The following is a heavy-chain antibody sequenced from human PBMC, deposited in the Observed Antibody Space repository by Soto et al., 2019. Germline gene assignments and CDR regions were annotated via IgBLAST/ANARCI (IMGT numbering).Heavy chain of an antibody. CDR1: GGSISSYY. CDR3: ARTGGYCSSTSCYEEGWFDP. J-gene: IGHJ5*02. CDR2: IYYSGST. Sequence: PSETLSLTCTVSGGSISSYYWSWIRQPPGKGLEWIGYIYYSGSTNYNPSLKSRVTISVDTSKNQFSLKLSSVTAADTAVYYCARTGGYCSSTSCYEEGWFDPWGQGTLVTVSS. D-gene: IGHD2-2*01. V-gene: IGHV4-59*08.